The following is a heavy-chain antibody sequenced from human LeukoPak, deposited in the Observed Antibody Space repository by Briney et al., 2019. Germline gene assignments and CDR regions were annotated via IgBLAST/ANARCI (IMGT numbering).Heavy chain of an antibody. D-gene: IGHD4-17*01. CDR2: ISGDGSSS. Sequence: GGSLRLSCSASGFTFSTYVMHWVRQAPGKGLQYVSGISGDGSSSYYADSLKGRFTISRDNAKNSLYLQMNSLRAEDTAVYFCARDRIIYGDYGDAFDIWGQGTMVTVSS. V-gene: IGHV3-64*04. CDR1: GFTFSTYV. CDR3: ARDRIIYGDYGDAFDI. J-gene: IGHJ3*02.